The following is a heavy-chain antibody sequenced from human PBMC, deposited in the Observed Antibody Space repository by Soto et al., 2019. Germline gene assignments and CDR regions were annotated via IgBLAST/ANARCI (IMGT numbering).Heavy chain of an antibody. V-gene: IGHV1-8*01. D-gene: IGHD6-6*01. Sequence: VASVKVSCKASGYSFTKSDINWVRQAPGQGLEWMGWLNPKSGNTGYAQNLQGRVTMTRDTSISTAYMELRSLRSEDTALYYCARVTAGSSDFDYWGQGTLVTVSS. J-gene: IGHJ4*02. CDR1: GYSFTKSD. CDR3: ARVTAGSSDFDY. CDR2: LNPKSGNT.